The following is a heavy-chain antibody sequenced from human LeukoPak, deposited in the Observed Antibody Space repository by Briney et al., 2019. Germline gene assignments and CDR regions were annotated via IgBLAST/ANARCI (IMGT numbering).Heavy chain of an antibody. J-gene: IGHJ3*02. CDR3: ARETPTRAGFKQRCAFDI. D-gene: IGHD6-25*01. V-gene: IGHV4-38-2*02. CDR2: IHHSGST. CDR1: GYSISSGYY. Sequence: SETLSLTCTVSGYSISSGYYWGWIRQPPGKGLEWIGSIHHSGSTYYNPSLKSRVTISVDTSKNQFSLKLSSVTAADTAVYYCARETPTRAGFKQRCAFDIWGQGTMVTVSS.